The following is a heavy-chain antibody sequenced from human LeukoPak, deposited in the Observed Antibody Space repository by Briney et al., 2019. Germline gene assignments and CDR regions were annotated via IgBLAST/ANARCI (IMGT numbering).Heavy chain of an antibody. D-gene: IGHD6-19*01. J-gene: IGHJ4*02. CDR2: ISVYNGNT. CDR1: GYTFTSYG. CDR3: ARPLSSGWYQYYFDY. Sequence: ASVKVSCKASGYTFTSYGISWVRQAPGQGLEWMGWISVYNGNTNYAQKLQGRVTMTTDTSTSTAYMELRSLRSDDTAVYYCARPLSSGWYQYYFDYWGQGTLVTVSS. V-gene: IGHV1-18*01.